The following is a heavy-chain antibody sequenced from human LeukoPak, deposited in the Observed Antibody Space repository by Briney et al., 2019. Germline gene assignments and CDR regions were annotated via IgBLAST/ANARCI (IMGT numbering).Heavy chain of an antibody. V-gene: IGHV4-59*01. CDR1: GGSFSGYY. CDR2: VYYRVNT. D-gene: IGHD1-1*01. Sequence: KPSETLSLTCAVYGGSFSGYYWSWIRQPPGKGLEWIGYVYYRVNTNYNPSLKSRLTISVDTSKSQFSLKVSSVTAADTAVYYCARARTRGNNWYFDYWGQGTLVTVSS. CDR3: ARARTRGNNWYFDY. J-gene: IGHJ4*02.